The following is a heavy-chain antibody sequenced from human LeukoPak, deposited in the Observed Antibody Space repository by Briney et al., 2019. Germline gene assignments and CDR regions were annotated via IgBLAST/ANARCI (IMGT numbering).Heavy chain of an antibody. D-gene: IGHD4-17*01. CDR1: GFTYSLFW. CDR3: ARGFASGDYGAD. Sequence: PGGSLRLSCAASGFTYSLFWMSWVRQDPGKGLEWVANIKQDGSEKYYVDSVKGRFTISRDNAERSLYLQMNSLRAEDTAVYYCARGFASGDYGADWGQGTLVTVSS. J-gene: IGHJ4*02. V-gene: IGHV3-7*01. CDR2: IKQDGSEK.